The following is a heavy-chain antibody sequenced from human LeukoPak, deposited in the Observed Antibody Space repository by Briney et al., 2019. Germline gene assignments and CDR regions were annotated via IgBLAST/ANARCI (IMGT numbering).Heavy chain of an antibody. CDR2: LYSGGNT. V-gene: IGHV3-53*05. Sequence: GGSLRLSCAASGFTVSYNYMSWVRQAPGKGLEWVSVLYSGGNTYYADSVGGRFTISRDNSKNTLYLQMNSLRAEDTAVYYCAKGRWEYQLPGPDYWGQGTLVTVSS. CDR1: GFTVSYNY. J-gene: IGHJ4*02. CDR3: AKGRWEYQLPGPDY. D-gene: IGHD2-2*01.